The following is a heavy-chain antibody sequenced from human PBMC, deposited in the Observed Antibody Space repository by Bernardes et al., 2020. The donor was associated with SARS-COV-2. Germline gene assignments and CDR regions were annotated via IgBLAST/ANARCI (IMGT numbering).Heavy chain of an antibody. D-gene: IGHD3-22*01. J-gene: IGHJ6*02. Sequence: SETLSLTCTVSGGSISSYYWSWIRQPPGKGLEWIGYIYYSGSTNYNPSLKSRVTISVDTSKNQFSLKLSSLTAADTAVYYCAGYYYDCTPYHYGMDVWGQGPTVTVSS. CDR3: AGYYYDCTPYHYGMDV. CDR2: IYYSGST. V-gene: IGHV4-59*08. CDR1: GGSISSYY.